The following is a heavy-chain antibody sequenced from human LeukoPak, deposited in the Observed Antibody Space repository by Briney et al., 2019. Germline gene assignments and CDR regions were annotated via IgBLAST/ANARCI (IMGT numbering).Heavy chain of an antibody. Sequence: SETLSLTCTVSGGPIINYYWSWIRQSPGTPLEWIGYIYYSGSTHYNPSLKSRVAISVDTSKNQLSLKLSSVTAADTAVYYCARHGFVYAPGGYYFDSWGQGTLVPVS. CDR3: ARHGFVYAPGGYYFDS. V-gene: IGHV4-59*08. CDR1: GGPIINYY. CDR2: IYYSGST. D-gene: IGHD2/OR15-2a*01. J-gene: IGHJ4*02.